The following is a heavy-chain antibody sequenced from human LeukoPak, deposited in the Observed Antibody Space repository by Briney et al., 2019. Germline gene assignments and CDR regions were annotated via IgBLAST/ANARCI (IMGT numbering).Heavy chain of an antibody. CDR2: INPNSGGT. CDR3: ARERSGANSYGYWEY. J-gene: IGHJ4*02. D-gene: IGHD5-18*01. CDR1: GYTFTAYY. V-gene: IGHV1-2*02. Sequence: ASVTVSCKASGYTFTAYYMHWVRQAPGQGLEWMGWINPNSGGTNYAQKFQGRVTMTRDTSISTAYMEVSSLRSDDTAVYYCARERSGANSYGYWEYWGQGTLVTVSS.